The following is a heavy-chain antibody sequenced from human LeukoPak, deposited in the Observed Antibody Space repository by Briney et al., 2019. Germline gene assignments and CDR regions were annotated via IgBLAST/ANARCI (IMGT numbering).Heavy chain of an antibody. CDR1: GGSISSSSYY. D-gene: IGHD3-10*01. CDR2: LYDSGST. CDR3: ARRITSNCFDP. J-gene: IGHJ5*02. Sequence: PSETLSLTCTVSGGSISSSSYYWDWIRQPPGKGLEWIGNLYDSGSTHYNPSLRSRVTISADTSKNQFSLKLSSVTAADTAVYYCARRITSNCFDPWGQGTLVTVSS. V-gene: IGHV4-39*07.